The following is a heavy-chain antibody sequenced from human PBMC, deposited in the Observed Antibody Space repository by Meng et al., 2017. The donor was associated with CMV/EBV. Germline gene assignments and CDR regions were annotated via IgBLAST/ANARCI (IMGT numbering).Heavy chain of an antibody. J-gene: IGHJ3*02. V-gene: IGHV3-23*01. CDR1: GFTFSSYA. Sequence: ETLSLTCAASGFTFSSYAMSWVRQAPGKGLEWVSAISGSGGSTYYADSVKGRFTISRDNSKNTLYLQMNSLRAEDTAVYYCAKTGTGSIAADAFYIWGQETMVTVSS. D-gene: IGHD6-25*01. CDR2: ISGSGGST. CDR3: AKTGTGSIAADAFYI.